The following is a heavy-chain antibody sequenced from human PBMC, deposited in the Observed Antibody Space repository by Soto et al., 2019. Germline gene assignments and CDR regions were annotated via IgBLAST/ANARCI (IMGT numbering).Heavy chain of an antibody. CDR1: GGSISSVGYY. V-gene: IGHV4-31*03. J-gene: IGHJ6*02. CDR3: ARESSRPFNGGIYYGMDV. D-gene: IGHD2-2*01. Sequence: QVQLQESGPGLVKPSQTLSLTCTVSGGSISSVGYYWSWIRQHPGKGLEWIGYIYYRGSTYYNPSLKSRVTILVDTSKNQFSLKLSSVTAADTAVYYCARESSRPFNGGIYYGMDVWGQGTTVTVSS. CDR2: IYYRGST.